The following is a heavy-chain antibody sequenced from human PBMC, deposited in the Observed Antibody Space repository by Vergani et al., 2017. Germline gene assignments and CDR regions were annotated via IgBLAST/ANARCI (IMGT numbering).Heavy chain of an antibody. J-gene: IGHJ6*03. V-gene: IGHV4-59*01. Sequence: QVQLQESGPGLVKPSETLSLTCTVSGGSISSYYWSWIRQPPGKGLEWIGYIYYSGSTNYNPSLKSRVTISVDTSKNQFSLKLSSVTAADTAVYYCARRREPRGYLRAYYYXMDVWGKGTTVTVSS. CDR2: IYYSGST. CDR3: ARRREPRGYLRAYYYXMDV. D-gene: IGHD1-14*01. CDR1: GGSISSYY.